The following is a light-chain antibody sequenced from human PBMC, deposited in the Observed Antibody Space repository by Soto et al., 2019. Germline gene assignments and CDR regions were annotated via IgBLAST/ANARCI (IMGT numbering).Light chain of an antibody. CDR3: QQRSNWPPT. CDR2: DAS. J-gene: IGKJ4*01. V-gene: IGKV3-11*01. CDR1: QSISSY. Sequence: EIVLTQSPATLSLSPGERATLSCRASQSISSYLAWYQQKPGQAPRLLIYDASNTATGIPARFRDGGTGTDFTLTISSPEPEDCAVYYCQQRSNWPPTFGGGTKVEIK.